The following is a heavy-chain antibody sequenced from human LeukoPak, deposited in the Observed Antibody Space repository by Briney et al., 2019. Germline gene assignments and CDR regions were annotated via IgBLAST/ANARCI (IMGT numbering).Heavy chain of an antibody. CDR3: AKDQGVGDGYNYLYFDY. CDR1: GFTFSSYG. D-gene: IGHD5-24*01. CDR2: IRYDGSNK. Sequence: GGSLRLSCAASGFTFSSYGMHWVRQAPGKGLEWVAFIRYDGSNKYYADSVKGRFTISRDNSKNTLYLQMNSLRAEDTAVYYCAKDQGVGDGYNYLYFDYWGQGTLVTVSS. J-gene: IGHJ4*02. V-gene: IGHV3-30*02.